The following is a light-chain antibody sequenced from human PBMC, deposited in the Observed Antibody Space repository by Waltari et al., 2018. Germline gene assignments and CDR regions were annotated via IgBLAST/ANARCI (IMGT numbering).Light chain of an antibody. CDR3: CSYTSGTTRYV. CDR2: EVN. CDR1: STDVGGYNR. J-gene: IGLJ1*01. V-gene: IGLV2-14*01. Sequence: QSALTQPASVSGSPGQSITISCTGTSTDVGGYNRVSWYQQYPGKAPKLMIYEVNTGPSGVSNRLCGSKSGNTASLTISGLQAEDEADYYCCSYTSGTTRYVFGTGTGVTV.